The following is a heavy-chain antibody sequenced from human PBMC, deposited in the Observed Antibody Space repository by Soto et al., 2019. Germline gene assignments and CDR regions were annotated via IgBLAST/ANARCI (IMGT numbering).Heavy chain of an antibody. CDR3: ARDIVMGSDSYYYGLDV. CDR1: GFTFSTYW. Sequence: PGGSLRLSCVASGFTFSTYWMSWVRQAPGKGLEWVANIKQDGSEKYYVDSVKDRFTISRDNAKNSLYLQMNSLRAEDSAVYYCARDIVMGSDSYYYGLDVWGQGTTVTVSS. J-gene: IGHJ6*02. CDR2: IKQDGSEK. D-gene: IGHD2-15*01. V-gene: IGHV3-7*01.